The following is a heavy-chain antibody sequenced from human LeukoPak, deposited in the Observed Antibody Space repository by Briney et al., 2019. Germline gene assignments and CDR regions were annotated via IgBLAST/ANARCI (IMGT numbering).Heavy chain of an antibody. J-gene: IGHJ4*02. CDR3: ARHPSGYYEN. CDR1: GGSISSSSYY. D-gene: IGHD5-12*01. V-gene: IGHV4-39*01. CDR2: VYYSGST. Sequence: SETLSLTCTVSGGSISSSSYYWAWIRQPPGKGLEWVASVYYSGSTYYSPSLKSRVTISRDTTKNQFSLRLSSVTAADTAIYFCARHPSGYYENWGQGTLVTVSS.